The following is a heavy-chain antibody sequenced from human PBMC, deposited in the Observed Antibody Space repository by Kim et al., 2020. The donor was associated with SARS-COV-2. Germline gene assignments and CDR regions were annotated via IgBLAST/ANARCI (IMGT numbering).Heavy chain of an antibody. CDR3: VRRGDTYSLDWYFDN. J-gene: IGHJ2*01. CDR2: VYYNGNT. V-gene: IGHV4-39*01. CDR1: GHSIESGSSY. Sequence: SETLSLTCIVSGHSIESGSSYWGWIRQSPGTGLEWIGSVYYNGNTHYNPSFKSRVTMSMDASANRFSLSLSRMTAADTAVYHCVRRGDTYSLDWYFDNWGRGPRVPVPS. D-gene: IGHD5-18*01.